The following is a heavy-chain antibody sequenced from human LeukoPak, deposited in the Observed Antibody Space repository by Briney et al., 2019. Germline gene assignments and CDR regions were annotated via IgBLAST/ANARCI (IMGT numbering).Heavy chain of an antibody. J-gene: IGHJ5*02. V-gene: IGHV4-38-2*02. Sequence: PSDTLSLTCVVSGYSLSSGYQWAWIRPSPGKGLEWIGSIYHTGSAHYNPSLQSRVTISVDTSNNQFSLRLNSVTAADTAIYYCARDPRWLTPDCTSTSCYENYFDPWGQGTLVTVSS. CDR3: ARDPRWLTPDCTSTSCYENYFDP. CDR1: GYSLSSGYQ. CDR2: IYHTGSA. D-gene: IGHD2-2*01.